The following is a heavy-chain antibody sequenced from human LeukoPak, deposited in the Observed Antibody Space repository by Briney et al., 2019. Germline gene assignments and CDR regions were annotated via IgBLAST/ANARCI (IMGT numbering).Heavy chain of an antibody. J-gene: IGHJ4*02. CDR3: ARTPIAAVGTVGGYYFDY. V-gene: IGHV4-4*09. CDR1: GGSISSYY. CDR2: IYTSGST. D-gene: IGHD6-13*01. Sequence: PSETLSLTCTVSGGSISSYYWSWIRQPPGKGLEWIGYIYTSGSTNYNPTLKSRVTISVDTSKNQFSLKLSSVTAADTAVYYCARTPIAAVGTVGGYYFDYWGRGTLVTVSS.